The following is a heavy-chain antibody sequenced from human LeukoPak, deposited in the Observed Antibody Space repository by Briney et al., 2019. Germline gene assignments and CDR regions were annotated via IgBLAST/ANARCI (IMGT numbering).Heavy chain of an antibody. D-gene: IGHD1/OR15-1a*01. J-gene: IGHJ4*02. CDR1: GFTFSSYG. Sequence: GGSLRLSCAASGFTFSSYGMHWVRQAPGKGLEWVAVTWYDGSNKYYAESVKGRFTISRDNRRNTLYLQMNSLRVDDTAIYYCARDLALGTTSISEYWGQGTLVTVSS. CDR3: ARDLALGTTSISEY. V-gene: IGHV3-33*08. CDR2: TWYDGSNK.